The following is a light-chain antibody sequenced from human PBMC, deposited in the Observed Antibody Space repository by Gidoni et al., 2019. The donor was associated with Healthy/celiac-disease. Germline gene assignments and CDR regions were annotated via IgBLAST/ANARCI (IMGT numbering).Light chain of an antibody. CDR2: EDN. CDR1: SGSIASNY. Sequence: NFMLTPPHSVSESPGTTVTIPCTRSSGSIASNYVQWYQQRPGSAPTTVIYEDNQRPSGVPDRFSGSIDSSSNSASLTISGLKTEDEADYYCQSYDSSNWVFGGGTKLTVL. CDR3: QSYDSSNWV. J-gene: IGLJ3*02. V-gene: IGLV6-57*04.